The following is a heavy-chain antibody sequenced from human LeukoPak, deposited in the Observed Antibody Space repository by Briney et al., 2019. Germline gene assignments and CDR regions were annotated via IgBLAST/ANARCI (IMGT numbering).Heavy chain of an antibody. CDR1: EFTFSTYW. Sequence: PGGSLRLSCAASEFTFSTYWMHWVRQAPGKGLVWVAFIRYDGSNKYYADSVKGRFTISRDNSKNTLYLQMNSLRAEDTAVYYCAVSSLRFLEWLLSYWGQGTLVTVSS. CDR2: IRYDGSNK. D-gene: IGHD3-3*01. CDR3: AVSSLRFLEWLLSY. J-gene: IGHJ4*02. V-gene: IGHV3-30*02.